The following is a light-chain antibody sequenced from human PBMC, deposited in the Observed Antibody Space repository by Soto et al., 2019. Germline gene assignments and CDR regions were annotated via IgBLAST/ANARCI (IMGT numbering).Light chain of an antibody. V-gene: IGKV2-28*01. CDR2: LGS. CDR1: HRLLHSNGNNY. J-gene: IGKJ5*01. CDR3: MQRRQSWT. Sequence: TPSPLTLPVSPVDPSRPPCTSSHRLLHSNGNNYLDWYLQKPGQSPQLLIYLGSNRASGVPDRFSGSGSGTDFTLKISRVEAEYVGFYYCMQRRQSWTFGQGTRLEIK.